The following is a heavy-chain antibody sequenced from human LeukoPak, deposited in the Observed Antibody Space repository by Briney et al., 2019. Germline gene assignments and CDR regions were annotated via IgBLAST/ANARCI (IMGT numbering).Heavy chain of an antibody. J-gene: IGHJ4*02. Sequence: GGSLRLSCAASGFTFSTYWMSWVRQAPGKGLEWVANIKEDGSEKYYVDSVKGRFTISRDNAKNSLSLQMNSLRTEDTAVYYCARGGGSRFDYWGQGTLVTVSS. CDR1: GFTFSTYW. CDR2: IKEDGSEK. D-gene: IGHD1-26*01. V-gene: IGHV3-7*01. CDR3: ARGGGSRFDY.